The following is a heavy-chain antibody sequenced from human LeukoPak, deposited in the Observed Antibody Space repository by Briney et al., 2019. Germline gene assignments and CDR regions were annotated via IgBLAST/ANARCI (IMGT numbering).Heavy chain of an antibody. CDR2: INPNSGGT. D-gene: IGHD3-22*01. Sequence: GASVKVSCKASGYTFTGYYMHWVRQAPGQGLEWMGWINPNSGGTNYAQKFQGWVTMTRDTSISTAYMELSRLRSDDTAVYYCARERSGTAYYYDSSSSQGDAFDIWGQGTMVTVSS. V-gene: IGHV1-2*04. J-gene: IGHJ3*02. CDR3: ARERSGTAYYYDSSSSQGDAFDI. CDR1: GYTFTGYY.